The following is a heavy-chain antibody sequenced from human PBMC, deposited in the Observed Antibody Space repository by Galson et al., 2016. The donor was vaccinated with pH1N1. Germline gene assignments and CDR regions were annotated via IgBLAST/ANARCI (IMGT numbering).Heavy chain of an antibody. D-gene: IGHD6-13*01. Sequence: SLRLSCATSGFSVSSNYMNWVRQAPGKGLEWVSALYPGETTYYADSVMGRFTISRANSKNTLFLQMNSLRADDTAVYYCAGGPTRAQLEDQWGQGTLVTVSS. CDR2: LYPGETT. J-gene: IGHJ4*02. CDR1: GFSVSSNY. CDR3: AGGPTRAQLEDQ. V-gene: IGHV3-53*01.